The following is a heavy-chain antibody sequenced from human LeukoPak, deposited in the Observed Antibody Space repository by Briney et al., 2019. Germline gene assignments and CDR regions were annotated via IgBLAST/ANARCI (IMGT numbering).Heavy chain of an antibody. J-gene: IGHJ4*02. V-gene: IGHV1-18*01. CDR1: GYTFNIYS. D-gene: IGHD3-22*01. Sequence: ASVKVSCKASGYTFNIYSISWLRQAPGQGLEWMGWISAYNGNPIYAQKLQGRVTMSTDTSTSTVYMELRSLRSDDTAVYYCARDGHRRFHYDIGAYRFDNWGQGTLVTVSS. CDR3: ARDGHRRFHYDIGAYRFDN. CDR2: ISAYNGNP.